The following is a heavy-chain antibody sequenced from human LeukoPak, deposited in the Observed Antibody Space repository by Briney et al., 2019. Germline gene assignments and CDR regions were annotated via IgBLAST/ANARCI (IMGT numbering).Heavy chain of an antibody. CDR1: GFTFSSYG. CDR3: AGVGATTHAFDI. V-gene: IGHV3-21*01. D-gene: IGHD1-26*01. Sequence: GGSLRLSCAASGFTFSSYGMSWVRQAPGKGLEWVSSISSSSSYIYYADSVKGRFTISRDNAKNSLYLQMNSLRAEDTAVYYCAGVGATTHAFDIWGQGTMVTVSS. CDR2: ISSSSSYI. J-gene: IGHJ3*02.